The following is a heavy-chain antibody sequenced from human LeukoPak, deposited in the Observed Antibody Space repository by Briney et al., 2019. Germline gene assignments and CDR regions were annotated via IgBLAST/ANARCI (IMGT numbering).Heavy chain of an antibody. CDR2: IYYSGST. CDR3: ARIDWFGPGADDY. J-gene: IGHJ4*02. Sequence: SQTLSLTCTVSGGSISSYYWSWIRQPPGKGLEWIGYIYYSGSTNYNPSLKSRVTISVDTSKNQFSLKLSSVTAADTAVYYCARIDWFGPGADDYWGQGTLVTVSS. V-gene: IGHV4-59*08. D-gene: IGHD3-10*01. CDR1: GGSISSYY.